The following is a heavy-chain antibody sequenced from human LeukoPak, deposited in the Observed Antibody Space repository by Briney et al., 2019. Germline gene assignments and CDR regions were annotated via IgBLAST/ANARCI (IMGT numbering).Heavy chain of an antibody. CDR2: IYYNGIT. V-gene: IGHV4-61*08. J-gene: IGHJ4*02. Sequence: SETLSLTCTVSGGSISSGGYYWSWIRQHPGKGLEWIGYIYYNGITKYNPSLQSRVSISVDTSKNQFSLKLNSVTAADTAVYYCARRLAVTGRYYFDYWGQGALVTVSS. D-gene: IGHD6-19*01. CDR3: ARRLAVTGRYYFDY. CDR1: GGSISSGGYY.